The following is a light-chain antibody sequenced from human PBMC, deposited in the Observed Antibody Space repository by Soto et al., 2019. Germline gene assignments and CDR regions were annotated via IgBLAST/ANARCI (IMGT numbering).Light chain of an antibody. J-gene: IGLJ3*02. CDR3: SSYTSSSTRV. V-gene: IGLV2-14*01. Sequence: QSALTQPASPSGSPGQSITISCTGTSSDVGGYNYVSWYQQHPGKAPKLMIYEVSNRPSGVSNRFSGSKSGNTASLTISGLQAEDEADYYCSSYTSSSTRVFGGGTKLTVL. CDR2: EVS. CDR1: SSDVGGYNY.